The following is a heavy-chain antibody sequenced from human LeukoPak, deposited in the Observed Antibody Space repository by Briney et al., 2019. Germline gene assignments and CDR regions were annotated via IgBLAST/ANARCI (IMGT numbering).Heavy chain of an antibody. CDR2: IIPIFGTA. CDR1: GGTFSSYA. V-gene: IGHV1-69*05. Sequence: GASVKVSCKASGGTFSSYAISWVRQAPGQGLEWMGGIIPIFGTANYAQKFQGRVTITTDESTSTAYMELSSLRSEDMAVYYCARVAGTKKDLNWFDPWGQGTLVTVSS. J-gene: IGHJ5*02. CDR3: ARVAGTKKDLNWFDP. D-gene: IGHD1-7*01.